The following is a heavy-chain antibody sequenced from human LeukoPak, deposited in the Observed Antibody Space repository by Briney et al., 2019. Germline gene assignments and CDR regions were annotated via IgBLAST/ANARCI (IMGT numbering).Heavy chain of an antibody. CDR1: GFTFSSYA. CDR3: ARISVVSRSGPLDY. D-gene: IGHD3-10*01. Sequence: PGGSLRLSCAATGFTFSSYAMTWVRQAPGKGLEWVSTIRSGAYTYYADSVKARLSISRDNSKNTLYLEMNSLRAEDPAVFYCARISVVSRSGPLDYWGQGTLVTVSS. J-gene: IGHJ4*02. CDR2: IRSGAYT. V-gene: IGHV3-23*01.